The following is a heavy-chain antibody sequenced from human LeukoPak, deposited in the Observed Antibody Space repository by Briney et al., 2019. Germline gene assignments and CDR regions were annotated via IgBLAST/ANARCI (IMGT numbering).Heavy chain of an antibody. CDR1: GGSISSYY. CDR2: IYYSGST. J-gene: IGHJ4*02. CDR3: ARHRGYSGYDYDY. Sequence: SETLSPTCTVSGGSISSYYWSWIRQPPGKGLEWIGYIYYSGSTNYNPSLKSRVTISVDTSKNQFSLKLSSVTAADTAVYYCARHRGYSGYDYDYWGQGTLVTVSS. V-gene: IGHV4-59*08. D-gene: IGHD5-12*01.